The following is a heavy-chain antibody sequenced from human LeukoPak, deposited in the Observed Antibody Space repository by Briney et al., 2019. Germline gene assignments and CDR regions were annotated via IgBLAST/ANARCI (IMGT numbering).Heavy chain of an antibody. CDR3: ARDRGDGYDYFDY. CDR2: IIPIFGIA. V-gene: IGHV1-69*04. J-gene: IGHJ4*02. Sequence: SVQVSCQASRGTFSSYAISGVRPAPGKGREWMGRIIPIFGIANYAQKFQGRVTITADKSTSTAYMELSSLRSEDTAVYYCARDRGDGYDYFDYWGQGTLVTVSS. CDR1: RGTFSSYA. D-gene: IGHD5-24*01.